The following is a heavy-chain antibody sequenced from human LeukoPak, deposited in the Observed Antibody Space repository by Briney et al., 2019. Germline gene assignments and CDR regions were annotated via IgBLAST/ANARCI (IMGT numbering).Heavy chain of an antibody. V-gene: IGHV3-21*01. CDR3: ARDRSSSSLSRGVNYFDY. D-gene: IGHD6-13*01. CDR1: GFTFSSYS. Sequence: GGSLRLSCAASGFTFSSYSMNWVRQAPGKGLEWVSSISSSSSYIYYADSVKGRFTISRDNAKNSLYLQMNSLRAEDTAVYYCARDRSSSSLSRGVNYFDYWGQGTLVTVSS. J-gene: IGHJ4*02. CDR2: ISSSSSYI.